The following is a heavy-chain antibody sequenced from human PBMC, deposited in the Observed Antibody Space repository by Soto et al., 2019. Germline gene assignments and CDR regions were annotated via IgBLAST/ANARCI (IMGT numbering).Heavy chain of an antibody. D-gene: IGHD3-10*01. V-gene: IGHV3-21*01. Sequence: PGGSLRLSSAASGFTFSSYGMHWFRQAPGKGLEWVSSISSSSSYINYADSVKGRFTISRDNAKNSLYLQMNSLRAEDTAVYYCARVGTYYGSGSPYYSDYWGQGTLVTVSS. CDR3: ARVGTYYGSGSPYYSDY. CDR1: GFTFSSYG. CDR2: ISSSSSYI. J-gene: IGHJ4*02.